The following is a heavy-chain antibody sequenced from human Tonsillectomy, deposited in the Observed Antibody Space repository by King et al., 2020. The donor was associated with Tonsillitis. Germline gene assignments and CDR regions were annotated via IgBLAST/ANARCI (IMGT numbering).Heavy chain of an antibody. J-gene: IGHJ4*02. V-gene: IGHV4-39*01. CDR2: MYYSGTS. D-gene: IGHD1-26*01. Sequence: LQLQESGPGVVKPSETLSLTRTVSGVSISSSDHYWAWIRQPPGKGLGWIGDMYYSGTSFYNSSIMSRITISGDTSENRFSLKLSSVTAADTAVYFCARYVSGSFDYWGQGALVTVSS. CDR1: GVSISSSDHY. CDR3: ARYVSGSFDY.